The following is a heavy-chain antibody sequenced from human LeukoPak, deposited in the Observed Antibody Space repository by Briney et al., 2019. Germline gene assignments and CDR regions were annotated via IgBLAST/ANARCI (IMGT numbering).Heavy chain of an antibody. CDR2: IYYSGST. J-gene: IGHJ4*02. CDR1: GGSISSSSYY. CDR3: ARRGGGNFLDY. Sequence: NTSETLSLTCTVSGGSISSSSYYWGWIRQLPGKGLEWIGSIYYSGSTYYNPSLKSRVTISVDTSKNQFSLKLSSVTAADTAVYYCARRGGGNFLDYWGQGTLVTVSS. D-gene: IGHD4-23*01. V-gene: IGHV4-39*01.